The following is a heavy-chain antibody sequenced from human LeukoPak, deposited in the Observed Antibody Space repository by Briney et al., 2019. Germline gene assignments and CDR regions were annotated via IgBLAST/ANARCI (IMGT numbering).Heavy chain of an antibody. D-gene: IGHD3-3*01. CDR2: ISSSSSTI. Sequence: GGSLRLSCAASGFTFSTYTMNWVRQAPGKGLEWVSYISSSSSTIYYADSVKGRFTISRDNAKNSLFLHMNSLRAEDTAVYYCARATAYDFWSGYFGWGQGTLVTVSS. CDR3: ARATAYDFWSGYFG. CDR1: GFTFSTYT. J-gene: IGHJ4*02. V-gene: IGHV3-48*01.